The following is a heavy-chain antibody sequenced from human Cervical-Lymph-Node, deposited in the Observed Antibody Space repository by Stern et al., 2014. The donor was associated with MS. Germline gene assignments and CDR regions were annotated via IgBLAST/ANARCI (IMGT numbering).Heavy chain of an antibody. V-gene: IGHV1-69*01. CDR1: GGTFSSYA. Sequence: VQLVESGAEVKKPGSSVKVSCKASGGTFSSYAISWVRQAPGQGLEWMGGIIPSFGAANYAQKVQGRVTITADESTSTAYMELSSLRSEDTAVYYCARGELKEGLVRGMDVWGQGTTVTVSS. J-gene: IGHJ6*02. D-gene: IGHD1-26*01. CDR2: IIPSFGAA. CDR3: ARGELKEGLVRGMDV.